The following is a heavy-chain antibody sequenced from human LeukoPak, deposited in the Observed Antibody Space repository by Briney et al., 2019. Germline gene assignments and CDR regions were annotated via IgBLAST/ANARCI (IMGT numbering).Heavy chain of an antibody. CDR2: IYYSGST. CDR3: ARAAGPLAAPDF. V-gene: IGHV4-59*01. D-gene: IGHD6-13*01. CDR1: GGSISSYY. J-gene: IGHJ4*02. Sequence: SETLSLTYTVSGGSISSYYWSWLRQPPGKGLEWIGYIYYSGSTNYNPSLKSRVTISVDTSKNQFSLKLSSVTAADTAVYYCARAAGPLAAPDFWGQGTPVTVSS.